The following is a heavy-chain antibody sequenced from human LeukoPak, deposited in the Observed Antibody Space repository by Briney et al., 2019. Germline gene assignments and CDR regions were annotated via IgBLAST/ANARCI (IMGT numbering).Heavy chain of an antibody. D-gene: IGHD2-21*01. V-gene: IGHV3-48*03. CDR1: GFIFSSYE. Sequence: PVGSLRLSCAVSGFIFSSYEMNWVRQAPGKGLEWISYISGSDDIYYADSVTGRFTVPRDNAKSSLFLQMNSLRVEDTAVYYCARESAHCGGDCYDYWGQGTLVTVSS. CDR3: ARESAHCGGDCYDY. J-gene: IGHJ4*02. CDR2: ISGSDDI.